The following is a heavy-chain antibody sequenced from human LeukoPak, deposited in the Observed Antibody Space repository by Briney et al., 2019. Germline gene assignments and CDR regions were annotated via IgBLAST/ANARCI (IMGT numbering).Heavy chain of an antibody. CDR2: MGTGGDT. CDR3: AKSSSSWYLFGD. V-gene: IGHV3-13*01. D-gene: IGHD6-13*01. CDR1: GFTFGTYD. Sequence: PGGSLRLSCAASGFTFGTYDMHWLRQAAGEGLEWVSRMGTGGDTSYQDSVKGRFTISRDNSKNTLYLQMNSLRAEDTAVYYCAKSSSSWYLFGDWGQGTLVTVSS. J-gene: IGHJ1*01.